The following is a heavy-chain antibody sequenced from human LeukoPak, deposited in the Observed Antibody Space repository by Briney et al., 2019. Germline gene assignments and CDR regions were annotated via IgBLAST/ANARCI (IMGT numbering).Heavy chain of an antibody. CDR1: GGTFSSYA. J-gene: IGHJ4*02. D-gene: IGHD1-26*01. V-gene: IGHV1-18*01. CDR2: ISAYNGNT. Sequence: GASVKVSCKASGGTFSSYAISWVRQAPGQGLEWMGWISAYNGNTNYAQKLQGRVTMTTDTSTTTAYMELRSLRSDDTAVYYCARGVGVNSRPDYWGQGTLVTVSS. CDR3: ARGVGVNSRPDY.